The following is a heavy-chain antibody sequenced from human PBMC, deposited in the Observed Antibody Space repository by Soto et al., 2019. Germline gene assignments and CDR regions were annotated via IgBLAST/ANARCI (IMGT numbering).Heavy chain of an antibody. CDR2: INNEGSST. CDR1: GFTFSSYW. V-gene: IGHV3-74*01. J-gene: IGHJ4*02. CDR3: ERVEGFGPLYDY. Sequence: EVQLVESGGGSVQPGGSLRLSCAVSGFTFSSYWMHWVRQAPGKGLVWVSRINNEGSSTGYADSVKGRFTISRDNAKNTLYLQMNSLRAEDTAVYYCERVEGFGPLYDYWGQGTLVTVSS. D-gene: IGHD3-10*01.